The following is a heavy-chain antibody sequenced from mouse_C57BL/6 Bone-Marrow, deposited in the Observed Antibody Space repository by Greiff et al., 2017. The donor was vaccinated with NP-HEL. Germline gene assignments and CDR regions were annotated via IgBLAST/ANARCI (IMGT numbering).Heavy chain of an antibody. J-gene: IGHJ3*01. Sequence: VKLQQPGAELVKPGASVKLSCKASGYTFTSYWMHWVKQRPGQGLEWIGMIHPNSGSTNYNEKFKSKATLTVDKSSSTAYMQLSSLTSEDSAVYYCARSNLFPFAYWGQGTLVTVSA. CDR1: GYTFTSYW. D-gene: IGHD1-1*01. V-gene: IGHV1-64*01. CDR2: IHPNSGST. CDR3: ARSNLFPFAY.